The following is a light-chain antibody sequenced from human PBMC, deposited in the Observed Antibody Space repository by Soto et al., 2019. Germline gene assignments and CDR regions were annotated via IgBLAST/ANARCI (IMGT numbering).Light chain of an antibody. Sequence: VLTQSPGALSLSPGEIDTYSCRPSQSVRNDHVAWYQQKAGQARRLLISRAVTRASGIPDRFSGSGSGTEFTLTISSLQSEDFAVYYCQQYNNWPPLTFGGGIKVGIK. CDR1: QSVRND. V-gene: IGKV3D-15*01. CDR3: QQYNNWPPLT. CDR2: RAV. J-gene: IGKJ4*01.